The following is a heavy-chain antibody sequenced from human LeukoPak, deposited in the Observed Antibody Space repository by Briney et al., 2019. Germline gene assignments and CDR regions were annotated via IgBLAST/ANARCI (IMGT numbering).Heavy chain of an antibody. CDR2: ISGSGGST. D-gene: IGHD2-2*01. J-gene: IGHJ4*02. CDR1: GFTFSSYA. V-gene: IGHV3-23*01. Sequence: GGSLRLSCAASGFTFSSYAMSWVRQAPGKGLEWVSAISGSGGSTYYADSVKGRFTISRDNSKNTLYLQMNSLRAEDTAVYYCAKVAVCSSTSCYYLDYWGQGTLVTVSS. CDR3: AKVAVCSSTSCYYLDY.